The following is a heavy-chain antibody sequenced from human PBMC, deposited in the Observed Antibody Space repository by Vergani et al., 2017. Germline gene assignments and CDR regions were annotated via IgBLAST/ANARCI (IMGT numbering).Heavy chain of an antibody. CDR1: GGSISNYY. CDR3: ARMIAAAGTEYFDY. J-gene: IGHJ4*02. D-gene: IGHD6-13*01. V-gene: IGHV4-59*01. Sequence: QVQLQESGPGLVKPSETLSLTCTVSGGSISNYYWSWIRQPPGKGLEWIGYIYYSGSTNYNPSLKSRVTSSVDTSKNQFSLKLSSVIAADTAVYYCARMIAAAGTEYFDYWGQGTLVTVSS. CDR2: IYYSGST.